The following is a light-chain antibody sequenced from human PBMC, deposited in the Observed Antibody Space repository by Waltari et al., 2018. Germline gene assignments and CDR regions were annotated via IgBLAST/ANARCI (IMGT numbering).Light chain of an antibody. V-gene: IGLV1-40*01. CDR1: SSNIGADFA. CDR2: ENK. J-gene: IGLJ2*01. Sequence: QSVLTQPPSISGAPGQRVTIPCTGSSSNIGADFAVHWYQQLPGTVPKLLIFENKDRPSGVPDRFSGSKSGTSASLAITGLQPEDEGDYYCQSYDSTLRGSLFGGGTKLTVL. CDR3: QSYDSTLRGSL.